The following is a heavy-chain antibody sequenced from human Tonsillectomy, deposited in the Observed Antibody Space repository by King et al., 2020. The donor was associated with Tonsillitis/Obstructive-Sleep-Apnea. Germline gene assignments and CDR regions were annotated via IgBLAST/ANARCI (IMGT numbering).Heavy chain of an antibody. J-gene: IGHJ6*02. CDR2: IGSAGDT. Sequence: VQLVESGGGLVQPGGSLRLSCAASGFTFSSYDMLWVRQPTGKGLEWVSAIGSAGDTYYPGSVKGRFTISRENVKNYLYLQMNSLRAGDTAVYYCARLDYDMLTGDYYGMDVWGQGTTVTVSS. D-gene: IGHD3-9*01. V-gene: IGHV3-13*01. CDR3: ARLDYDMLTGDYYGMDV. CDR1: GFTFSSYD.